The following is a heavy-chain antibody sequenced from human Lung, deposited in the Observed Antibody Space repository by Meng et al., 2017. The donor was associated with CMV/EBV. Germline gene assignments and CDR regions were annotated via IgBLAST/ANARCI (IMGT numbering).Heavy chain of an antibody. Sequence: LETLSLXCTVSGGSISSSSYYWGWIRQPPGKGLEWIGSIYYSGSTYYNPSLKSRVTISVDTSKNQFSLKLSSVTAADTAVYYCAGLCIVVVPAAICPMDVWGQGTXVTVSS. CDR1: GGSISSSSYY. CDR2: IYYSGST. V-gene: IGHV4-39*01. CDR3: AGLCIVVVPAAICPMDV. D-gene: IGHD2-2*01. J-gene: IGHJ6*02.